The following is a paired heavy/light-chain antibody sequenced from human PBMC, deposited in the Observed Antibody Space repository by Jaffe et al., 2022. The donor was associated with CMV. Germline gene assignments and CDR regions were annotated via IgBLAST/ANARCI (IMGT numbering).Heavy chain of an antibody. CDR2: ISSSSSTI. V-gene: IGHV3-48*02. Sequence: EVQLVESGGGLVQPGGSLRLSCAASGFTFSSYSMNWVRQAPGKGLEWVSYISSSSSTIYYADSVQGRFTISRDNAKSSLYLQMNSLRDEDTAMYYCARGGSGRWFGMDVWGQGTTVTVSS. CDR3: ARGGSGRWFGMDV. D-gene: IGHD3-10*01. J-gene: IGHJ6*02. CDR1: GFTFSSYS.
Light chain of an antibody. CDR2: KAS. CDR1: QSISSW. CDR3: QQYNSYPWT. J-gene: IGKJ1*01. V-gene: IGKV1-5*03. Sequence: DIQMTQSPSTLSASVGDRVTITCRASQSISSWLAWYQQKPGKAPKLLIYKASTLESGVPSRFSGSGSGTEFTLTISSLQPDDFATYYCQQYNSYPWTFGQGTKVEIK.